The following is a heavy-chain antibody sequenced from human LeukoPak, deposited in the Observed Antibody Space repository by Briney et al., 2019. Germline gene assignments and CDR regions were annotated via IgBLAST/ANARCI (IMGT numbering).Heavy chain of an antibody. J-gene: IGHJ4*02. D-gene: IGHD2-2*01. CDR3: ARGQYCSTTTCYSATRYFDF. Sequence: SETLSLTRAVSGGAFSNYFWTWIRQPPGKGLEWIAEINDSGSTNSNSSLRSRVAISLDTSKNQFSLRLTSVTAADTAVYYCARGQYCSTTTCYSATRYFDFWGQGTLVTVSS. CDR2: INDSGST. V-gene: IGHV4-34*01. CDR1: GGAFSNYF.